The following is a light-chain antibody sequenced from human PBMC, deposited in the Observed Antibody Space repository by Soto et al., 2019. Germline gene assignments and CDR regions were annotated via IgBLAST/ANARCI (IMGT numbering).Light chain of an antibody. Sequence: DIQMTQSPSTLSASVGDRVTITCRASQSINIWLAWYQQKPGRAPKLIIYKASTLESGVPSRFSGSGSGTEFTLTISSLQTYDFATYYCQQYNVYWTFGQGTKVEIK. CDR3: QQYNVYWT. CDR1: QSINIW. CDR2: KAS. J-gene: IGKJ1*01. V-gene: IGKV1-5*03.